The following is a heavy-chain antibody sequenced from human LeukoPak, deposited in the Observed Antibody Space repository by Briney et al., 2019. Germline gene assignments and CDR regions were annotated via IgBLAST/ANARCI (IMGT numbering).Heavy chain of an antibody. CDR3: ARDGVDSSGYYYEGIDY. V-gene: IGHV3-33*01. Sequence: PGGSLRLSCAASGFALSSYGMHWVGQAPGKGLEWVAVIWYDGSNKYYAASVKGRFTISRDNSKNTLSLQMNSLRAQDTAVYYCARDGVDSSGYYYEGIDYWCQGPLVTVTS. CDR1: GFALSSYG. D-gene: IGHD3-22*01. CDR2: IWYDGSNK. J-gene: IGHJ4*02.